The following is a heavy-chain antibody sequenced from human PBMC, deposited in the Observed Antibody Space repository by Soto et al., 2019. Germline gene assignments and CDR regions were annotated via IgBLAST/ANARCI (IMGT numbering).Heavy chain of an antibody. CDR1: GASISVHSYY. CDR2: SYYSGTT. Sequence: ETLSLTYTVSGASISVHSYYWTWIRQPPGKGLEWIGSSYYSGTTYFNPSLKSRATISVDTSKNQFSLRLTSVTAADTAIYYCTRRYNWNDNYFDPCGPGALVTVSS. CDR3: TRRYNWNDNYFDP. V-gene: IGHV4-39*01. J-gene: IGHJ5*02. D-gene: IGHD1-20*01.